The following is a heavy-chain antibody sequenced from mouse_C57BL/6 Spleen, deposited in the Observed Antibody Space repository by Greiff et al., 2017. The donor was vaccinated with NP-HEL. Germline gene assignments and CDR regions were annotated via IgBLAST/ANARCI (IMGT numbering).Heavy chain of an antibody. D-gene: IGHD3-3*01. Sequence: DVQLVESGGGLVQPGGSLKLSCAASGFTFSDYYMYWVRQTPEKRLEWVAYISNGGGSTYYPDTVKGRFTISRDNAKNTLYLQMSRLKSEDTAMYYCARGTYAMDYWGQGTSVTVSS. CDR1: GFTFSDYY. CDR2: ISNGGGST. V-gene: IGHV5-12*01. CDR3: ARGTYAMDY. J-gene: IGHJ4*01.